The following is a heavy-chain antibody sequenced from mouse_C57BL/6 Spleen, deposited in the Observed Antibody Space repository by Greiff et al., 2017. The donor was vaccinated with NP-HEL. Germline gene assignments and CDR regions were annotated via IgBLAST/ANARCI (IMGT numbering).Heavy chain of an antibody. CDR3: ARGWDVGAMDY. J-gene: IGHJ4*01. D-gene: IGHD4-1*01. Sequence: QVQLQQPGAELVRPGSSVKLSCKASGYTFTSYWMHWVKQRPIQGLEWIGNIDPSDSETHYNQKFKDKATLTVDKSSSTAYMQLSSLTSEDSAVYMCARGWDVGAMDYWGQGTSVTVSS. CDR2: IDPSDSET. V-gene: IGHV1-52*01. CDR1: GYTFTSYW.